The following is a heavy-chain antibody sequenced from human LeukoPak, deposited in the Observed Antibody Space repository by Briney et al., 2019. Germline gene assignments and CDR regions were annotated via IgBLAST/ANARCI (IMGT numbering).Heavy chain of an antibody. CDR3: ARRENYYDSSGYYSHYFDY. D-gene: IGHD3-22*01. Sequence: GGSLRLSCAASGFTVSSNYMSWVRQAPGKGLEWVSVIYSGGSTYYADSVKGRFTISRDNSKNTLYLQMNSLSAEDTAVYYCARRENYYDSSGYYSHYFDYWGQGTLVTVSS. CDR2: IYSGGST. J-gene: IGHJ4*02. V-gene: IGHV3-66*01. CDR1: GFTVSSNY.